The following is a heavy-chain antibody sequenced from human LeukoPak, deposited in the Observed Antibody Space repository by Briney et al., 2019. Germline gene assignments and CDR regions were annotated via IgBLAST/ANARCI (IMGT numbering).Heavy chain of an antibody. V-gene: IGHV4-39*07. D-gene: IGHD3-22*01. Sequence: SETLSLTCTVSGGSISSSSYYWGWIRQPPGKGLEWIGSIYYSGSTYYNPSLKSRVTRSVDTSKNQFSLKLSSVTAADTAVYYCAPYYYDSSGYPVGYFDYWGQGTLVTVSS. J-gene: IGHJ4*02. CDR1: GGSISSSSYY. CDR3: APYYYDSSGYPVGYFDY. CDR2: IYYSGST.